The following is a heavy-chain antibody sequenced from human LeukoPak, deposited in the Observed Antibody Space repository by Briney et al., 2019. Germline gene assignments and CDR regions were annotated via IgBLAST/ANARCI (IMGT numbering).Heavy chain of an antibody. CDR1: GFAFSSYE. J-gene: IGHJ4*02. Sequence: GGSLRLSCAASGFAFSSYEMNWVRQAPGKGLQWVSYISSSGSTIYYADSVKGRFTISRDNAKNSLYLQMNSLRAEDTALYYCARGRYSSSWYIFEYWGQGTLVTVSS. CDR2: ISSSGSTI. D-gene: IGHD6-13*01. CDR3: ARGRYSSSWYIFEY. V-gene: IGHV3-48*03.